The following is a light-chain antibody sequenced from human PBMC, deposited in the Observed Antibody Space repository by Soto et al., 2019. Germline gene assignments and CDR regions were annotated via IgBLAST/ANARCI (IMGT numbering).Light chain of an antibody. J-gene: IGKJ2*01. Sequence: DIEMTQSPSSLSASVGDRVTITCRASQGITNYLAWYQQKPGKVPKLLIYAASTLQSGVSSRFSGSGSGTYFTLTISSLQPEDVATYYCQKYNRAPYTFGQGTKLEIK. CDR3: QKYNRAPYT. V-gene: IGKV1-27*01. CDR2: AAS. CDR1: QGITNY.